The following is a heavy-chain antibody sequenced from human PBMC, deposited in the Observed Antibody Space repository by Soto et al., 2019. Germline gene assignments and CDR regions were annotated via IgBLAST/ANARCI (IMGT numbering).Heavy chain of an antibody. V-gene: IGHV1-18*04. D-gene: IGHD3-22*01. CDR1: GYTFTSYG. Sequence: ASVKVSCKASGYTFTSYGISWERQAPGQGLEWMGWISAYNGNTNYAQKRQGRVTMTTDTPTSTAYMELRSLRSDDTAVYYCARDSSYYYDSSGYYYWAQGTLVTVSS. CDR2: ISAYNGNT. J-gene: IGHJ4*02. CDR3: ARDSSYYYDSSGYYY.